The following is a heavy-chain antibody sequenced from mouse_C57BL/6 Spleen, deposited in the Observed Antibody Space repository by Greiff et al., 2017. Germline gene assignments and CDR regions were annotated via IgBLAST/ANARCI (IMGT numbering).Heavy chain of an antibody. CDR2: ISSGGSYT. D-gene: IGHD6-1*01. CDR1: GFTFSSYG. Sequence: DVMLVESGGDLVKPGGSLKLSCAASGFTFSSYGMSWVRQTPAKRLEWVATISSGGSYTYYPDSVKGRFTISRDNAKNTLYLQMSSLKSEDTAMYYCARQAMNFDVWGTGTTVTVSS. V-gene: IGHV5-6*02. J-gene: IGHJ1*03. CDR3: ARQAMNFDV.